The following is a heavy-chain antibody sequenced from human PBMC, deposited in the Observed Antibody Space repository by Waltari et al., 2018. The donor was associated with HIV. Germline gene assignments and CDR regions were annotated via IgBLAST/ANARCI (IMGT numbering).Heavy chain of an antibody. V-gene: IGHV3-48*03. Sequence: EVQLVESGGGLVQPGGSLRLSCAASGFTFSSYEMNWVRQAPGKGLEWVSYISSSGSTIYYADSVKGRFTISRDNAKNSLYLLMNSLRAEDTAVYYCARRGAVADAFDIWGQGTMVTVSS. CDR3: ARRGAVADAFDI. CDR2: ISSSGSTI. CDR1: GFTFSSYE. J-gene: IGHJ3*02. D-gene: IGHD6-19*01.